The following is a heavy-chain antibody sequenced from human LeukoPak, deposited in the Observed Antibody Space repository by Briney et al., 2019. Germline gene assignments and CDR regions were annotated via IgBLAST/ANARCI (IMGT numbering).Heavy chain of an antibody. CDR3: TTLSLIGATTLDY. J-gene: IGHJ4*02. D-gene: IGHD1-26*01. CDR1: GFTFSNAW. CDR2: IKGKTDGATT. Sequence: GGSLRLSCAASGFTFSNAWMSWVRQAPGKGLEWVGRIKGKTDGATTDYAAPVKGRFTISRDDSKNTLYLQMNSLKTEDTAVYYCTTLSLIGATTLDYWGQGTLVIVSS. V-gene: IGHV3-15*01.